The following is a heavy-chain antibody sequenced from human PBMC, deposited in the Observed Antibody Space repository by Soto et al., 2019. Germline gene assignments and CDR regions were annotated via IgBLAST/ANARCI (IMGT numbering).Heavy chain of an antibody. CDR2: IKPSGGKT. V-gene: IGHV1-46*01. J-gene: IGHJ3*01. D-gene: IGHD6-25*01. Sequence: ASVKVSCKTSGYTFTAYYVHWVRQAPGRGLEWVGIIKPSGGKTNYAQNVQGRVTVTRDTSTSTVYMEVSSLTSEDTAVYYCARAQPNSSGWTNAFDVWGQGTVVKVSS. CDR1: GYTFTAYY. CDR3: ARAQPNSSGWTNAFDV.